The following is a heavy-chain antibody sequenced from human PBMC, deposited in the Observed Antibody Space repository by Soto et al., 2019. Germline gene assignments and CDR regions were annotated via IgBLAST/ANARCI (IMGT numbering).Heavy chain of an antibody. V-gene: IGHV4-31*03. J-gene: IGHJ4*02. Sequence: PXETLSLTCTFSVVSISSGGYYCGWIRQHPWKGLEWIGNIYHSGRTYYNPPLKSRVIMSVDTSKNHFSLNLNSVTAADTAMYFCASEIGGDCEYYFEYWGQGTLVIVS. CDR1: VVSISSGGYY. D-gene: IGHD2-21*02. CDR3: ASEIGGDCEYYFEY. CDR2: IYHSGRT.